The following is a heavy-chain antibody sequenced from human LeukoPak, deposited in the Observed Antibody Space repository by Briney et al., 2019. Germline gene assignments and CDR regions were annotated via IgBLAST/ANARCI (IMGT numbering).Heavy chain of an antibody. CDR2: IYYSGST. D-gene: IGHD5-24*01. V-gene: IGHV4-38-2*01. Sequence: PSETLSLTCAVSGYSISNGFHWGWIRQPPGKGLEWIGSIYYSGSTYYNPALKSRVTISVDTSKNQFSLQLSSVTAADTAVYFCARRSNGYNVWGQGILVTVSS. CDR3: ARRSNGYNV. CDR1: GYSISNGFH. J-gene: IGHJ4*02.